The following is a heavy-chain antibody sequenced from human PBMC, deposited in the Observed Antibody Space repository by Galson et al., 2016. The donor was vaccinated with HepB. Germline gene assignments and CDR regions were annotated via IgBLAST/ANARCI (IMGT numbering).Heavy chain of an antibody. D-gene: IGHD3-3*01. J-gene: IGHJ5*02. CDR3: ARDRIFGENWFDP. Sequence: SLRLSCAASGFTFRNYAMYWVRQAPGKGLEYVSGISSIAGSTYYADSVKGRFTISRDNSRNSVYLQMNSLRPEHTAVSYCARDRIFGENWFDPWGQGTLVTVSS. V-gene: IGHV3-64*04. CDR2: ISSIAGST. CDR1: GFTFRNYA.